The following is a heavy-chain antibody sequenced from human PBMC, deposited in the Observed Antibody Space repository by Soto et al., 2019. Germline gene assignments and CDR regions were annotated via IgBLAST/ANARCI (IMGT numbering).Heavy chain of an antibody. D-gene: IGHD2-2*03. J-gene: IGHJ5*02. CDR3: ARDRGYCSSTSCYDWVDP. V-gene: IGHV4-59*01. CDR2: IYYSGST. Sequence: ETLSLTCTVSGGSISSYYWSWIRQPPGKGLEWIGYIYYSGSTNYNPSLKSRVTISVDTSKNQFSLKLSSVTAADTAVYYCARDRGYCSSTSCYDWVDPWGQGTLVTVSS. CDR1: GGSISSYY.